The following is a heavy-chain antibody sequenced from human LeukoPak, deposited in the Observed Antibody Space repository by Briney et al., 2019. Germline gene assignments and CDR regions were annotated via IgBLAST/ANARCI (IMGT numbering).Heavy chain of an antibody. CDR3: AREGCATDSCHVIGDDNWFDP. Sequence: ASVKVSCKASGYTFTGYHIHWVRQAPGQGLEWMGWMNPYSGGTNYAQKFQGRVTLTRDTSITTAYMDLSRLTSADTAMYYCAREGCATDSCHVIGDDNWFDPWGQGTLVTVSS. CDR1: GYTFTGYH. D-gene: IGHD2-15*01. V-gene: IGHV1-2*02. CDR2: MNPYSGGT. J-gene: IGHJ5*02.